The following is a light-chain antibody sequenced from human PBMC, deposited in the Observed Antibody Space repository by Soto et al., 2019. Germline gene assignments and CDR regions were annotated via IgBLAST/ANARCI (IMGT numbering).Light chain of an antibody. CDR2: GHN. CDR1: YSNIGAGYE. CDR3: NSYTSSDNLDVV. Sequence: QSALTQPPSVSGAPGQRVTISCTGSYSNIGAGYEVHWYQQIPGTAPKLLISGHNNRPSGVPDRFFGSKSGTSASLTIIGLQAEDEADYYCNSYTSSDNLDVVFGGGTKLTVL. V-gene: IGLV1-40*01. J-gene: IGLJ2*01.